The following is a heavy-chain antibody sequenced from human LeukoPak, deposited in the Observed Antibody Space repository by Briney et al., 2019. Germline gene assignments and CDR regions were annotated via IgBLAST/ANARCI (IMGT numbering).Heavy chain of an antibody. CDR1: GYTFTGYY. V-gene: IGHV1-2*02. CDR2: IHPNSGGT. CDR3: ARASSGWYCLDY. J-gene: IGHJ4*02. D-gene: IGHD6-19*01. Sequence: ASVKVSCKASGYTFTGYYMHWVRQAPGQGLEWMGWIHPNSGGTNYAQKLQGRVTMTRDTSISTAYMELSRLRSDDTAVYYCARASSGWYCLDYWGQGTLVTVSS.